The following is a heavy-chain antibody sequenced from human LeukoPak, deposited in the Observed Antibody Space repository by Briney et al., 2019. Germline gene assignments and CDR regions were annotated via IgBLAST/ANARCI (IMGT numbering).Heavy chain of an antibody. V-gene: IGHV1-2*02. CDR2: INPNSGGT. J-gene: IGHJ4*02. CDR3: ARSSSGYYDFDY. CDR1: GYTFTGYY. D-gene: IGHD3-22*01. Sequence: GASVKVSCKASGYTFTGYYMHWVRQAPGQGLEWMGWINPNSGGTNYAQRFQGRVTITRNTSISTAYMELSSLRSEDTAVYYCARSSSGYYDFDYWGQGTLVTVSS.